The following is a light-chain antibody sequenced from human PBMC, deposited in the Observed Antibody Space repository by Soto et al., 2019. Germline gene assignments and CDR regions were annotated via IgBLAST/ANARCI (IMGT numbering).Light chain of an antibody. J-gene: IGLJ1*01. Sequence: QSVLTQAPSASGSPGQSVTISCTGTSSDVGSYNYVSWYQQHPGKAPKLMISEVSKRPSGVPDRFSGSKSGNTASLTVSRLQAEDEADYYCISYAGSDFYVFGTGTKVTVL. V-gene: IGLV2-8*01. CDR3: ISYAGSDFYV. CDR2: EVS. CDR1: SSDVGSYNY.